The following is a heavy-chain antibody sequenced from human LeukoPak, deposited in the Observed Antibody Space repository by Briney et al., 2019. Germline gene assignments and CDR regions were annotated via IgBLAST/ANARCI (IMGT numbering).Heavy chain of an antibody. V-gene: IGHV1-69*04. D-gene: IGHD3-3*01. Sequence: GASVNVSCKASGGTFSSYAISWVRPAPGQGLEWMGRIIPILGIANYAQKFQGRVTITADKSTSTAYMELSSLRSEDTAVYYCASFRSGYYTVDYWGQGTLVTVSS. CDR3: ASFRSGYYTVDY. J-gene: IGHJ4*02. CDR2: IIPILGIA. CDR1: GGTFSSYA.